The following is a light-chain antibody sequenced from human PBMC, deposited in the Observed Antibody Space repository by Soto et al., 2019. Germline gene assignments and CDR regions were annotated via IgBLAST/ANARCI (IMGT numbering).Light chain of an antibody. CDR1: QSVGNF. V-gene: IGKV3-11*01. J-gene: IGKJ4*01. CDR3: QQRTNWPPSLT. Sequence: EIVLTQSPATLSFSPGERATLSCRASQSVGNFLAWYQQKPGQAPRLLIYDASNRATGIPARFSGSGSGTDFTLTISSLEPADFAVYSCQQRTNWPPSLTFGGGTKMEIK. CDR2: DAS.